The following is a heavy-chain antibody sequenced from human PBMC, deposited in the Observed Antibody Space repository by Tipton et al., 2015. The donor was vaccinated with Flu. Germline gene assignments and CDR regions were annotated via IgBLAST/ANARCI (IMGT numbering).Heavy chain of an antibody. J-gene: IGHJ3*02. V-gene: IGHV4-61*02. CDR2: IYTSGST. D-gene: IGHD3-22*01. CDR3: AREGFDSSGYRAGDAFDI. Sequence: TLSLTCTASGGSISSGSYYWSWIRQPAGKGLEWIGRIYTSGSTNYNPSLKSRVTISVDTSKNQFSLKLSSVTAADTAVYYCAREGFDSSGYRAGDAFDIWGQGKMVTVSS. CDR1: GGSISSGSYY.